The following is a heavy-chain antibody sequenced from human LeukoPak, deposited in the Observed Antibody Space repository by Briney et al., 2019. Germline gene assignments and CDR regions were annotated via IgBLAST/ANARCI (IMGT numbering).Heavy chain of an antibody. CDR3: ARDTRQGGFDY. J-gene: IGHJ4*02. CDR2: MNPNSGNT. D-gene: IGHD3-16*01. V-gene: IGHV1-8*01. CDR1: GYTFTSYD. Sequence: GASLKVSCKASGYTFTSYDINWVRQATGQGLEWMGWMNPNSGNTGYAQKFQGRVTMTSNTSISTAYMELSSLRSEDTAVYYCARDTRQGGFDYWGQGTLVTVSS.